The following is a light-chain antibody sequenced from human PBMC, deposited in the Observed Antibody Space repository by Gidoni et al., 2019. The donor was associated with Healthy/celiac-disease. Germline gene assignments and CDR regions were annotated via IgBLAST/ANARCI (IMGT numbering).Light chain of an antibody. CDR1: QLGDKY. Sequence: SYELHQPPSVSVSPGQTASITCSGDQLGDKYACWYQQKPGQSPVLVIYQDSKRSSGIPERFSGSNSGNTATLTISGTQAMDDADYYCQAWDSSTVVFGGGTKLTVL. CDR2: QDS. V-gene: IGLV3-1*01. CDR3: QAWDSSTVV. J-gene: IGLJ2*01.